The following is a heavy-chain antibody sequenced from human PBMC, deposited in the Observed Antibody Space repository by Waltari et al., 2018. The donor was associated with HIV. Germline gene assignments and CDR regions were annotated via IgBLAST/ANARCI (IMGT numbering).Heavy chain of an antibody. CDR1: GGSLSSTNYF. V-gene: IGHV4-39*07. CDR2: IYYSGTT. J-gene: IGHJ4*02. Sequence: PLQESGPGLVKPSATLSLTCTVSGGSLSSTNYFWGGIRPPPGKGLEWIGSIYYSGTTYYNPSLKSRVITLVDRSKNQFSLKLSSVTAADTAVYYCARGRESSSWARFDYWGQGTLVTVSS. CDR3: ARGRESSSWARFDY. D-gene: IGHD6-13*01.